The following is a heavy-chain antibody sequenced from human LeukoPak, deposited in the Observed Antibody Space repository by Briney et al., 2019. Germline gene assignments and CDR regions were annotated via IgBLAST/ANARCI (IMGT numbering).Heavy chain of an antibody. J-gene: IGHJ4*02. V-gene: IGHV3-30-3*02. D-gene: IGHD3-22*01. Sequence: PGGSLRLSCAASGFTFSSYAMHWVRQAPGKGLEWVAVISYDGSNKYYADSVKGRFTISRDNSKNTLYLQMNSLRAEDTAVYYCAKNRGPVVIGDWGQGTLVTVSS. CDR2: ISYDGSNK. CDR1: GFTFSSYA. CDR3: AKNRGPVVIGD.